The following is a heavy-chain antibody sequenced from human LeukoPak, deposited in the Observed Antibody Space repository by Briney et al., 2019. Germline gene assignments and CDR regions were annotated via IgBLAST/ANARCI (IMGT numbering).Heavy chain of an antibody. D-gene: IGHD3-22*01. CDR2: IRYDGSNK. CDR3: AKEPYYYDSSGYPRPYYFDY. V-gene: IGHV3-30*02. CDR1: GFTFSSYG. J-gene: IGHJ4*02. Sequence: GGSLRLSCAASGFTFSSYGMHWVRQAPGKGLEWVAFIRYDGSNKYYADSVKGRFTISRDNSKNTLYLQMNSLRAEDTAVYYCAKEPYYYDSSGYPRPYYFDYRGQGTLVTVSS.